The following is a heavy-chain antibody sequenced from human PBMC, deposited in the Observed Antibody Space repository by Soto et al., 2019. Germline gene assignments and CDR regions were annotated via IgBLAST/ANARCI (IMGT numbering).Heavy chain of an antibody. CDR1: GGSISTSTYY. Sequence: QLQLQESGPGLVKPSETLSLTCSVSGGSISTSTYYWGWIRQPPGKGLEWIGSIYYSGSTYYNPSLKSRVTISVDTSKNGFSLKLSSVTAADTAFYYCARLSPGPDYWGQGTLVTVSS. J-gene: IGHJ4*02. CDR3: ARLSPGPDY. CDR2: IYYSGST. V-gene: IGHV4-39*01.